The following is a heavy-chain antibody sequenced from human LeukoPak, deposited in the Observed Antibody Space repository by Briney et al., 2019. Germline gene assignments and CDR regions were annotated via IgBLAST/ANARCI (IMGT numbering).Heavy chain of an antibody. V-gene: IGHV4-39*01. D-gene: IGHD3-10*01. CDR1: GGSISSYY. J-gene: IGHJ4*02. Sequence: SETLSLTCTVSGGSISSYYRGWIRQPPGKGLEWIGSIYYSGSTYYNPSLKSRVTISVDTSKNQFSLRLSSVTAADTAVYYSARRFRTQMVRGVRAPFDYWGQGTLVTVSS. CDR2: IYYSGST. CDR3: ARRFRTQMVRGVRAPFDY.